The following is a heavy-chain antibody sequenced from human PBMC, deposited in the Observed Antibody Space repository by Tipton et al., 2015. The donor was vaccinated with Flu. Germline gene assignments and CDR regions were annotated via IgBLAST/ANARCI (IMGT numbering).Heavy chain of an antibody. CDR1: GGSIINNY. CDR2: IYFSGNT. CDR3: ARGDYGDYDHEADGFDI. V-gene: IGHV4-59*08. Sequence: TLSLTCFISGGSIINNYWTWIRQPPGREPEWIGYIYFSGNTNYNPSLKSRITISVDTSKNQFSLRLTSVTAADTAMYYCARGDYGDYDHEADGFDIWGQGTLVTVSA. J-gene: IGHJ3*02. D-gene: IGHD4-17*01.